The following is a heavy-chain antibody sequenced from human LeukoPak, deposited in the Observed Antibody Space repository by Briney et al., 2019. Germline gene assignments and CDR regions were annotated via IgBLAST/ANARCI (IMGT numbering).Heavy chain of an antibody. CDR2: IHGDGST. V-gene: IGHV3-53*01. D-gene: IGHD2-21*02. CDR3: ARGESSDCTCIDY. Sequence: PGGSLRLSCAASGFTVSSRYMSWVRQAPGKGQEWVSVIHGDGSTYYADSVKGRFTISRDNSKNTLYLQMNSLRAEDTAVYYCARGESSDCTCIDYWGQGTLVSVSS. CDR1: GFTVSSRY. J-gene: IGHJ4*02.